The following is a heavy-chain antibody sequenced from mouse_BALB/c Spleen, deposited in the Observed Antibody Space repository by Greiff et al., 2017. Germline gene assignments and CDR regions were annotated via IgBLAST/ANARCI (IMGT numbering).Heavy chain of an antibody. CDR1: GFTFSDYY. Sequence: EVKVVESGGGLVKPGGSLKLSCAASGFTFSDYYMYWVRQTPEKRLEWVATISDGGSYTYYPDSVKGRFTISRDNAKNNLYLQMSSLKSEDTAMYYCAREGWSPAWFAYWGQGTLVTVSA. D-gene: IGHD2-3*01. CDR2: ISDGGSYT. CDR3: AREGWSPAWFAY. J-gene: IGHJ3*01. V-gene: IGHV5-4*02.